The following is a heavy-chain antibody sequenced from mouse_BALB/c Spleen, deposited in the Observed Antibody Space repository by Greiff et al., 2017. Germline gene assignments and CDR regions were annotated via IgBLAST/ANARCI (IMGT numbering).Heavy chain of an antibody. V-gene: IGHV1-77*01. J-gene: IGHJ4*01. Sequence: VKLMESGPELVKPGASVKMSCKASGYTFTDYVISWVKQRTGQGLEWIGEIYPGSGSTYYNEKFKGKATLTADKSSNTAYMQLSSLTSEDSAVYFCARGCYRYGSYYAMDYWGQGTSVTVSS. CDR2: IYPGSGST. CDR3: ARGCYRYGSYYAMDY. D-gene: IGHD2-14*01. CDR1: GYTFTDYV.